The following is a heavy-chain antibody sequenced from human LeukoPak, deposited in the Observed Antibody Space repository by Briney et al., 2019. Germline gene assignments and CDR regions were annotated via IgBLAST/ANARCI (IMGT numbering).Heavy chain of an antibody. CDR3: ARDPSIAVADHNAFDI. CDR1: GFTFSSYG. D-gene: IGHD6-19*01. V-gene: IGHV3-33*01. J-gene: IGHJ3*02. Sequence: GGSLRLSCAASGFTFSSYGMHWARQAPGKGLEWVAVIWYDGSNKYYADSVKGRFTISRDNSKNTLYLQMNSLRAEDTAVYHCARDPSIAVADHNAFDIWGQGTMVTVSS. CDR2: IWYDGSNK.